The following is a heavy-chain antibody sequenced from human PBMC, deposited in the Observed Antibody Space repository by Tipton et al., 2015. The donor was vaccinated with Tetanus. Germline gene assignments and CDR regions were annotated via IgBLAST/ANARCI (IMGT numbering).Heavy chain of an antibody. CDR3: ARHPDFWSGYYFDL. V-gene: IGHV5-51*01. J-gene: IGHJ4*02. CDR1: GYSFNIYW. Sequence: QLVQSGPEVKKPGESLKISCSGSGYSFNIYWLAWVRQMPGKGLEWMGIIYPDDSDTRYSPSFQGQVTISADKSTTTAYLQWGSLKASDTAMYYCARHPDFWSGYYFDLWGQGTLVNVSS. D-gene: IGHD3-3*01. CDR2: IYPDDSDT.